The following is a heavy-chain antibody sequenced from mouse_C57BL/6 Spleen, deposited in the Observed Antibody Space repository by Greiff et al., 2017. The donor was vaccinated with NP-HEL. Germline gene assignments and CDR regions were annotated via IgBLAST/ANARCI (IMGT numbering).Heavy chain of an antibody. CDR2: IYPGSGST. D-gene: IGHD1-1*01. CDR3: AREEYYGSSYEDYFDY. Sequence: QVQLQQPGAELVKPGASVKMSCKASGYTFASYWITWVKQRPGQGLEWIGDIYPGSGSTNYNEKFKSKATLTVDTSSSTAYMQLSSLTSEDSAVYYCAREEYYGSSYEDYFDYWGQGTTLTVSS. J-gene: IGHJ2*01. CDR1: GYTFASYW. V-gene: IGHV1-55*01.